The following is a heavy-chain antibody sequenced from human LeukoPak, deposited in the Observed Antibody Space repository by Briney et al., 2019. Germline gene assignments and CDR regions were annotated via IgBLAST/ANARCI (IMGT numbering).Heavy chain of an antibody. CDR1: GFTFSSYG. J-gene: IGHJ5*02. Sequence: GGSLRLTCAASGFTFSSYGMSWVRQAPGKGLEWVANIKQDGSEKYYVDSVKGRFTISRDNAKNSLYLQMNSLRAEDTAVYYCARGPRWLQLGNNWFDPWGQGTLVTVSS. CDR3: ARGPRWLQLGNNWFDP. CDR2: IKQDGSEK. V-gene: IGHV3-7*04. D-gene: IGHD5-24*01.